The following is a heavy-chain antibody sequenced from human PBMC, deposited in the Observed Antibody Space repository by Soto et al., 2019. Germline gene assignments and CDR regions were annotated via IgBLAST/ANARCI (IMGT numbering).Heavy chain of an antibody. CDR2: IDPSDSYT. Sequence: GESLKISCKGPGYSFTSYWISWVRQMPGKGLEWMGRIDPSDSYTNYSPSSQGHVTISADKSISTAYLQWSSLKASDTAMYYCARREITAPYYYGMDVWGQGTTVTVSS. J-gene: IGHJ6*02. CDR1: GYSFTSYW. D-gene: IGHD6-6*01. CDR3: ARREITAPYYYGMDV. V-gene: IGHV5-10-1*01.